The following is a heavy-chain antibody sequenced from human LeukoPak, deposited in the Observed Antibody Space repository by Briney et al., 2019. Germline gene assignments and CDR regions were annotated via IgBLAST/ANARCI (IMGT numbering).Heavy chain of an antibody. Sequence: ASVKVSCKASGYTFTTYDINWVRQATGPGLEWMGWMNPNSGNTGYAQKFQGRVTMTRNTSINTAYMELSSLRSEDTAAYYCARAPLLADYLGQGTLVTVSS. CDR2: MNPNSGNT. V-gene: IGHV1-8*01. CDR3: ARAPLLADY. CDR1: GYTFTTYD. J-gene: IGHJ4*02. D-gene: IGHD2-21*01.